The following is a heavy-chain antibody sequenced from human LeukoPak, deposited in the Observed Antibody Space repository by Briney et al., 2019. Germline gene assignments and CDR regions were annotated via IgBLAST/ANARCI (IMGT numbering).Heavy chain of an antibody. D-gene: IGHD6-6*01. J-gene: IGHJ4*02. CDR2: IDSDGGTT. Sequence: GGSLRLSCAASGFTFSSNWMHWVRQAPGKGLVWVSRIDSDGGTTNLADSVKGRFTISRDNSKNTLYLQMNSLRAEDTAVYHCVAIVSARPRWGQGTLVTVSS. V-gene: IGHV3-74*01. CDR1: GFTFSSNW. CDR3: VAIVSARPR.